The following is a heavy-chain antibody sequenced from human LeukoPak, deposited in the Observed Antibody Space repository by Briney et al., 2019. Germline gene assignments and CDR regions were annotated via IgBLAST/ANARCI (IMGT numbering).Heavy chain of an antibody. J-gene: IGHJ4*02. Sequence: GSLRLSCAASGLTVSKNYMSWVRQAPGKGLESVSVIYSGGSTYYADSVKGRFTISRDNSKNTLYLQMNSLRAEDTAVYYCAKGGGSSVRGVRWSNFDYWGQGTLVTVSS. CDR2: IYSGGST. D-gene: IGHD3-10*01. V-gene: IGHV3-53*01. CDR3: AKGGGSSVRGVRWSNFDY. CDR1: GLTVSKNY.